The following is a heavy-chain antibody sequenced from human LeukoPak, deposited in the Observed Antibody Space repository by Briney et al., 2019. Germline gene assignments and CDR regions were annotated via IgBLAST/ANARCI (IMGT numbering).Heavy chain of an antibody. Sequence: PGGSLRLSCAASGFSFSTSWMHWARQTPGKGLAWVSHINSDGRRVNYADAVMGRFTISRDNANNMLYLQMNSLRPEDTAIYHCSRDLPRTSGPWGQGTLVTVSS. CDR1: GFSFSTSW. V-gene: IGHV3-74*01. CDR2: INSDGRRV. D-gene: IGHD3-10*01. J-gene: IGHJ5*02. CDR3: SRDLPRTSGP.